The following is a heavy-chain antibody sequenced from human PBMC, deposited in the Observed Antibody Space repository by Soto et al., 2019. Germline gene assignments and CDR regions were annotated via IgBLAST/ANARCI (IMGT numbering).Heavy chain of an antibody. CDR3: AKDLVLHRQQQLAQGYYYYSYGMDV. V-gene: IGHV3-30*18. CDR2: ISYDGSNK. D-gene: IGHD6-13*01. CDR1: GFTFSSYG. J-gene: IGHJ6*02. Sequence: QVQLVESGGGVVQPGRSLRLSCAASGFTFSSYGMHWVRQAPGKGLEWVAVISYDGSNKYYADSVKGRFTISRDNSKNTLYLQMTSLRAEDTAVYYCAKDLVLHRQQQLAQGYYYYSYGMDVWGQGTTVTVSS.